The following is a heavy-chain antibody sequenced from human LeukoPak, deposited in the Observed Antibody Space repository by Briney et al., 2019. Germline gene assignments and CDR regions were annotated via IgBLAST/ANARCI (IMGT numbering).Heavy chain of an antibody. CDR1: GFTFSSPN. V-gene: IGHV3-30*04. D-gene: IGHD3-10*01. J-gene: IGHJ4*02. CDR3: ERERFGESN. CDR2: ISYDGTKT. Sequence: GGSLRLSCAPSGFTFSSPNMHWVRQSPGRGLEWVALISYDGTKTYYGESVKGRFTVSRDNSKNMLFLQMNSLSAEDTAIYYCERERFGESNWGQGARVTVSS.